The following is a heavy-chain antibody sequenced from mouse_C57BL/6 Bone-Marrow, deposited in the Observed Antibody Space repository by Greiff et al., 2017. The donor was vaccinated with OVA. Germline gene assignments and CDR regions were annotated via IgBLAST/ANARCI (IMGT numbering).Heavy chain of an antibody. CDR3: ARHPFYWYFDV. J-gene: IGHJ1*03. CDR2: IYPGSGNT. CDR1: GYTFTDYY. V-gene: IGHV1-76*01. Sequence: QVQLQQSGAELVRPGASVKLSCKASGYTFTDYYINWVKQRPGQGLEWIARIYPGSGNTYYNEKFKGKATLTAEKSSSTAYMQLSSLTSEDSAVYFCARHPFYWYFDVWGTGTTVTVSS.